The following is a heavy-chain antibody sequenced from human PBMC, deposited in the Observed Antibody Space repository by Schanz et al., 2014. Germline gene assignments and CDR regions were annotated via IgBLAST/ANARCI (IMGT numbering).Heavy chain of an antibody. CDR3: ARAEINSGYARYYYGMDV. Sequence: QVQLQESGPGLVKPSETLSLNCRISGSINSYYWSWIRQPPGKGLEWIGYISYSGSTYYNPSLKSRVTISIDTSKNQFSLKLSSVTAADTAVYYCARAEINSGYARYYYGMDVWGQGTTVTVSS. J-gene: IGHJ6*02. CDR2: ISYSGST. D-gene: IGHD5-12*01. CDR1: GSINSYY. V-gene: IGHV4-59*01.